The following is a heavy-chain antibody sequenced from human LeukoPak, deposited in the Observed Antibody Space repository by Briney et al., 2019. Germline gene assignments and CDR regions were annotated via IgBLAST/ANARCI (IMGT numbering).Heavy chain of an antibody. Sequence: SETLSHTCTVSGGSISSSSYYWGWIRQPPGKGLEWIGSIYYSGSTYYNPSLKSRVTISVDTSKNQFSPKLSSVTAADTAVYYCARQSGQVVVISAFDPWGQGTLVTVSS. CDR1: GGSISSSSYY. CDR2: IYYSGST. D-gene: IGHD3-22*01. V-gene: IGHV4-39*01. CDR3: ARQSGQVVVISAFDP. J-gene: IGHJ5*02.